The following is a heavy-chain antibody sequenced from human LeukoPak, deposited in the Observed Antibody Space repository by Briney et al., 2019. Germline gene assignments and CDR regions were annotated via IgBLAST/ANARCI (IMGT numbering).Heavy chain of an antibody. Sequence: ASVKVSCKVSGYTLTELSMHWVRQSPGKGLEWMGGFDPEDGETIYAQKFQGRVTMTEDTSTDTAYMELSSLRSEDTAVYYCATAKPKAAAGLFDYWGQGTLVTVSS. J-gene: IGHJ4*02. CDR1: GYTLTELS. CDR3: ATAKPKAAAGLFDY. CDR2: FDPEDGET. D-gene: IGHD6-13*01. V-gene: IGHV1-24*01.